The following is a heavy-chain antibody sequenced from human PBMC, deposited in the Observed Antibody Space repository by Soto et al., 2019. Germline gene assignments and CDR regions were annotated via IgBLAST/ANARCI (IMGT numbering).Heavy chain of an antibody. D-gene: IGHD1-26*01. J-gene: IGHJ4*02. Sequence: QVQLQESGPGLVKPSQTLSLTCTVSGGSISSGDYYWSWIRQPPGKGLEWIGYIYYSGSTYYNPSLKSRVTXXVXTXXNQFSLKLSSVTAADTAVHYCASLSVGPRHNYFDYWGQGTLVTVSS. V-gene: IGHV4-30-4*01. CDR1: GGSISSGDYY. CDR3: ASLSVGPRHNYFDY. CDR2: IYYSGST.